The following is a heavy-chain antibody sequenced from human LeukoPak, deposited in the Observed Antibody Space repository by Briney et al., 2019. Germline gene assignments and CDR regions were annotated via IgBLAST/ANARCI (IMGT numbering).Heavy chain of an antibody. D-gene: IGHD2-2*02. CDR2: FDPEDGET. V-gene: IGHV1-24*01. CDR1: GYTLTELS. CDR3: ATYVRYCSSTSCYRGSYDY. J-gene: IGHJ4*02. Sequence: ASVKVSCKVSGYTLTELSMHWVRQAPGKGLEWMGGFDPEDGETIYAQKFQGRVTMTEDTSTDTAYMELSSLRSEDTAVYYCATYVRYCSSTSCYRGSYDYWGQGTLVTVSS.